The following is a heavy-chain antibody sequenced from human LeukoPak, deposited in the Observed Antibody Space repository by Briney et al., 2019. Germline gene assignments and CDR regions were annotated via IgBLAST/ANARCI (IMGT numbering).Heavy chain of an antibody. J-gene: IGHJ3*02. Sequence: ASVKVSCKASGGTFSSYAISWVRQAPGQGLEWMGGIIPIFGTSNYAQKFQGRVTITADESTSTAYMELSSLRSHDTAVYYCARGGLLWLGELSVIGGDAFDIWGQGTMVTVSS. CDR2: IIPIFGTS. CDR3: ARGGLLWLGELSVIGGDAFDI. D-gene: IGHD3-10*01. V-gene: IGHV1-69*13. CDR1: GGTFSSYA.